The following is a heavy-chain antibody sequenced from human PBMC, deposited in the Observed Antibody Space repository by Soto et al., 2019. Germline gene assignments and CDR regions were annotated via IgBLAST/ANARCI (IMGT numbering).Heavy chain of an antibody. CDR3: ARDLGYCSGGSCYSDRAFDY. J-gene: IGHJ4*02. CDR2: ISSSSSTI. CDR1: GFTFSSYS. V-gene: IGHV3-48*02. D-gene: IGHD2-15*01. Sequence: GGSLRLSCAASGFTFSSYSMNWVRQAPGKGLEWVSYISSSSSTIYYADSVKGRFTISRDNAKNSQYLQMNSLRDEDTAVYYCARDLGYCSGGSCYSDRAFDYWGQGTLVTVSS.